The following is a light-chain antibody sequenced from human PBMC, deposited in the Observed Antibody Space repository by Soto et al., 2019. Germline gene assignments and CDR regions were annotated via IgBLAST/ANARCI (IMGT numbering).Light chain of an antibody. CDR2: GAS. CDR3: QQWIRWT. CDR1: ERVGSN. V-gene: IGKV3-15*01. Sequence: EIVMTQSPATLSVSPGDRVTLSCRASERVGSNVAWYQHKPGQAPRLLIYGASVRATGIPDRFSGSGSETEFNLTISSLQSADFAVYYCQQWIRWTFGQGTRLELK. J-gene: IGKJ1*01.